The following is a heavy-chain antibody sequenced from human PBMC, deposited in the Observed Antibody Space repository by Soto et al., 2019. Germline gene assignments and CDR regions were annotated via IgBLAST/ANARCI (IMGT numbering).Heavy chain of an antibody. J-gene: IGHJ4*02. Sequence: SETLSLTCSVSGASISSAYWTWIRQTPGKGLEWIASVYDSGSTYYNPSLTSRVTVSVDTSKTQISLKVTSVTAADTAIYSCARGRYTNLVYYLDYWGPGTLVTVSS. D-gene: IGHD2-2*02. CDR1: GASISSAY. V-gene: IGHV4-59*01. CDR3: ARGRYTNLVYYLDY. CDR2: VYDSGST.